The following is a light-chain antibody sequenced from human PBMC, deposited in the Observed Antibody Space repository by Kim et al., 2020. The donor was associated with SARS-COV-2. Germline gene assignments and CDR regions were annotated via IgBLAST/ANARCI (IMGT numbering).Light chain of an antibody. CDR2: GGS. CDR1: QSVRRN. J-gene: IGKJ2*03. Sequence: VSRGERATFSCRASQSVRRNVAWYQQKPGQAPRLLIYGGSTRVTGIPAKFSVSGWGTEFTLTISSLQSDDSAVYYCQQYSNWPPYSFGQGTKLEIK. V-gene: IGKV3D-15*01. CDR3: QQYSNWPPYS.